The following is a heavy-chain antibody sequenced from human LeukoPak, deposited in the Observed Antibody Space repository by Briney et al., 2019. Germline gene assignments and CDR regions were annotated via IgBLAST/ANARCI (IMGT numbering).Heavy chain of an antibody. CDR1: GGSISSYY. D-gene: IGHD3-22*01. V-gene: IGHV4-59*01. CDR2: IYYSGST. J-gene: IGHJ4*02. CDR3: ARDKGYDSSGYYYNNLYYFDY. Sequence: SETLSLTCTVSGGSISSYYWSWIRQPPGKGLEWIGYIYYSGSTNYNPSLKSRVTISVDTSKNQFSLKLSSVTAADTAVYYCARDKGYDSSGYYYNNLYYFDYWGQGTLVTVSS.